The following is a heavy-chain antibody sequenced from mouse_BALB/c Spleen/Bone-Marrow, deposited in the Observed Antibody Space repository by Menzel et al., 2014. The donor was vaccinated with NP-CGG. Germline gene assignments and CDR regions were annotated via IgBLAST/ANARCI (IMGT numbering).Heavy chain of an antibody. CDR1: GFTFSSYY. J-gene: IGHJ4*01. D-gene: IGHD2-12*01. V-gene: IGHV5-6-2*01. CDR3: ARLGNDDAMDY. CDR2: INSNGGST. Sequence: DVMLVESGGGLVKLGGSLKLSCAASGFTFSSYYMSWVRQTPEKRLELVAAINSNGGSTYYPDTVKGRFTISRDNAKNTLYLQMSSLKSEDTALYYCARLGNDDAMDYWGQGTSVTVSS.